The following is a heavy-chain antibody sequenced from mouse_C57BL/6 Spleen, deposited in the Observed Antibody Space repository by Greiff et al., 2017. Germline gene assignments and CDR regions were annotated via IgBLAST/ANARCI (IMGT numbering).Heavy chain of an antibody. J-gene: IGHJ2*01. D-gene: IGHD6-5*01. CDR3: ARYAGYYFDY. V-gene: IGHV1-55*01. Sequence: QVHVKQPGAELVKPGASVKMSCKASGYTFTSYWITWVKQRPGQGLEWIGDIYPGSGSTNYNEKFKSKATLTVDTSSSTAYMQLSSLTSEDSAVYYCARYAGYYFDYWGQGTTLTVSS. CDR2: IYPGSGST. CDR1: GYTFTSYW.